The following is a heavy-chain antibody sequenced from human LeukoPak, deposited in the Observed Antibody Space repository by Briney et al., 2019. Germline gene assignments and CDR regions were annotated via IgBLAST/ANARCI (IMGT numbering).Heavy chain of an antibody. V-gene: IGHV3-23*01. D-gene: IGHD2-15*01. Sequence: PGGSLRLSCAASGFTFSSYAMSWVRQAPGKGLEWVSVVSGSGGSAFYADSVKGRFTISRDNSKNTLYLQMNSLRAEDTAVYYCAKVSVVVAARAEYFQYWGQGTLVTVSS. CDR2: VSGSGGSA. J-gene: IGHJ1*01. CDR3: AKVSVVVAARAEYFQY. CDR1: GFTFSSYA.